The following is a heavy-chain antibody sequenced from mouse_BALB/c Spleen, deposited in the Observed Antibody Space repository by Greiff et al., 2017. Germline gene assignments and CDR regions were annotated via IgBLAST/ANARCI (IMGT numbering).Heavy chain of an antibody. CDR2: ISDGGSYT. CDR1: GFTFSDYY. Sequence: EVKLMESGGGLVKPGGSLKLSCAASGFTFSDYYMYWVRQTPEKRLEWVATISDGGSYTYYPDSVKGRFTISRDNAKNNLYLQMSSLKSEDTAMYYCARGDWDYYAMDYWGQGTSVTVSS. CDR3: ARGDWDYYAMDY. V-gene: IGHV5-4*02. J-gene: IGHJ4*01. D-gene: IGHD4-1*01.